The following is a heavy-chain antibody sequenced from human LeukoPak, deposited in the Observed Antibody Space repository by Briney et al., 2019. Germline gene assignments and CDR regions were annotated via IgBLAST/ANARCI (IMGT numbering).Heavy chain of an antibody. CDR1: GFTFSSYA. D-gene: IGHD3-3*01. J-gene: IGHJ4*02. Sequence: GGSLRLSCAASGFTFSSYAMSWVRQAPGKGLEWVSIISAYDVSTYYADSVKGRFTISRDNSKNTLYLQMNSLRAEDTAVYYCAKDGGWSPAWLDYWGQGNLVTVS. CDR3: AKDGGWSPAWLDY. CDR2: ISAYDVST. V-gene: IGHV3-23*01.